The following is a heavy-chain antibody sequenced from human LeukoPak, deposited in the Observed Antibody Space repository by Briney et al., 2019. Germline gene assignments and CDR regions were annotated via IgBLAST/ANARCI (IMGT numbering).Heavy chain of an antibody. Sequence: GGSLRLSCAASGFTFSSYAMSWVRQAPGKGLEWVSAMSGSGGTTYYADPVRGRCTISRDNSKHTLYLQMNSLRAEDTAVYYCVKETPPLRYFVYTPYYGGQGTLVTVSS. CDR2: MSGSGGTT. CDR3: VKETPPLRYFVYTPYY. D-gene: IGHD3-9*01. J-gene: IGHJ4*02. CDR1: GFTFSSYA. V-gene: IGHV3-23*01.